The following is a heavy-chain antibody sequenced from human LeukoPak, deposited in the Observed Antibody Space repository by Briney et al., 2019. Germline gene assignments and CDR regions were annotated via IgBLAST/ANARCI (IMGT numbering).Heavy chain of an antibody. V-gene: IGHV3-23*01. J-gene: IGHJ4*02. CDR2: ISGSGGST. CDR1: GFTFSSYA. Sequence: GGSLRLSCAASGFTFSSYAMSWVRQAPGKGLEWVSAISGSGGSTSYADSVKGRFTISRDNSKNTLYLQMNSLRAEDTAVYYCANPTYYYDSSGYFPFDYWGQGTLVTVSS. D-gene: IGHD3-22*01. CDR3: ANPTYYYDSSGYFPFDY.